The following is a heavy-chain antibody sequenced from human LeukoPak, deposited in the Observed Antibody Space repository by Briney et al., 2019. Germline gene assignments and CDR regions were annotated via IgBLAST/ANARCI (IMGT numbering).Heavy chain of an antibody. V-gene: IGHV3-30*18. D-gene: IGHD3-9*01. CDR1: GFTFNTYS. Sequence: PGGSLRLSCAASGFTFNTYSMNWVRQAPGKGLEWVAVISYDGSNKYYADSVKGRFTISRDNSKNTLYLQMNSLRAEDTAVYYCAKGAHFDWLLPFDYWGQGTLVTVSS. CDR2: ISYDGSNK. J-gene: IGHJ4*02. CDR3: AKGAHFDWLLPFDY.